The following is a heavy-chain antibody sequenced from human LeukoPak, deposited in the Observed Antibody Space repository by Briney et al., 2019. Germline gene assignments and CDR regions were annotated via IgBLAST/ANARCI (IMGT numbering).Heavy chain of an antibody. CDR1: GYSISSGYY. CDR3: ARNATSSDVIVAPARGYLDY. V-gene: IGHV4-38-2*01. Sequence: SETLSLTCDVSGYSISSGYYWGWIRQPPGKGLEWIGSVYNSVSTYYNPSLKSRVTISVDTSKNQVSLKLTSVTAADTAVYYCARNATSSDVIVAPARGYLDYWGQGILVTVSS. J-gene: IGHJ4*02. D-gene: IGHD6-13*01. CDR2: VYNSVST.